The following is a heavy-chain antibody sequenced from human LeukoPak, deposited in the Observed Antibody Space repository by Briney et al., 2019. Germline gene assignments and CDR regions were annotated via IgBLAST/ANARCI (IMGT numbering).Heavy chain of an antibody. D-gene: IGHD3-10*01. J-gene: IGHJ4*02. CDR1: GFTFSSYE. CDR3: ARAKPKNMVRGLIMRRESRSYFDY. V-gene: IGHV3-48*03. Sequence: PGGSLRLSCAASGFTFSSYEMNWVRQAPGKGLEWISYISSSGSTTYYADSMKGRFTISRDSAENSLFLQMNTLRAEDTAVYYCARAKPKNMVRGLIMRRESRSYFDYWGQGTLVTVSS. CDR2: ISSSGSTT.